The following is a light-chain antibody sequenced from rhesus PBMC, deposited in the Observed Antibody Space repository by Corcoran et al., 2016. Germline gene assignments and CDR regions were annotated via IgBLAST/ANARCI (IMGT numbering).Light chain of an antibody. Sequence: DIVMTQTPLSLSVTPGEPASISCRSSQSLLHSNGYTYLHWYLQKPGQSPQLLIYAVSHRASGVPDKFSGSGSGTTFTLKISRVEAEDVGVYYCEQTLQTPFTFGPGTKLDIK. V-gene: IGKV2-78*01. CDR3: EQTLQTPFT. CDR2: AVS. J-gene: IGKJ3*01. CDR1: QSLLHSNGYTY.